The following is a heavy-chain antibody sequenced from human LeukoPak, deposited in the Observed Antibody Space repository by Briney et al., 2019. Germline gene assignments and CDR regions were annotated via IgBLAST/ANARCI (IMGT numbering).Heavy chain of an antibody. J-gene: IGHJ4*02. CDR3: AREDSSGWSTNFDY. Sequence: GGSLRLSCAASGFTFISYSMNWVRQAPGKGLEWVSSISSSSSYIYYADSVKGRFTISRDNAKNSLYLQMNSLRAEDTAVYYCAREDSSGWSTNFDYWGQGTLVTVSS. CDR1: GFTFISYS. V-gene: IGHV3-21*01. D-gene: IGHD3-22*01. CDR2: ISSSSSYI.